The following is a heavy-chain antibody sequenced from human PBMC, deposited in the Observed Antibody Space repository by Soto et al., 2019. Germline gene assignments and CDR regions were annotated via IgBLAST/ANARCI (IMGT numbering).Heavy chain of an antibody. CDR3: ARDMGGYDRRIQHYYYYGMDV. Sequence: QVPLVESGGGVVQPGRSLRLSCAASGFTFSSYGMHWVRQAPGKGLEWVAVIWYDGSNKYYADSVKGRFTISRDNSKNTLYLQMNSLRAEDTAVYYCARDMGGYDRRIQHYYYYGMDVWGQGTTVTVSS. V-gene: IGHV3-33*01. J-gene: IGHJ6*02. D-gene: IGHD5-12*01. CDR1: GFTFSSYG. CDR2: IWYDGSNK.